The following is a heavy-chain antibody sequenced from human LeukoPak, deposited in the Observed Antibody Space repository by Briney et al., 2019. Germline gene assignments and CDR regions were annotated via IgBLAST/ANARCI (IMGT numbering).Heavy chain of an antibody. D-gene: IGHD3-22*01. V-gene: IGHV3-74*01. CDR3: ARGSDYYDSSGYYYFPDFDY. J-gene: IGHJ4*02. CDR2: INSDGSST. Sequence: GGSLRLSCAASGFTFSSYWMHWVRQAPGKGLAWVSRINSDGSSTSYADSVKGRFTISRDNAKNTLYLQMNSLRAEDTAVYYCARGSDYYDSSGYYYFPDFDYWGQGTLVTVSS. CDR1: GFTFSSYW.